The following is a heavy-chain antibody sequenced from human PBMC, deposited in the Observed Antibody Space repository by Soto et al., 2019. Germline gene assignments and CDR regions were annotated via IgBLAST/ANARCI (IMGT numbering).Heavy chain of an antibody. CDR3: ARAKLEDYGDYGGWFDP. D-gene: IGHD4-17*01. CDR2: ISDYNGNT. Sequence: QVQLVQSGAEVKKPGASVKVSCKASGYTFTSYGISWVRQAPGQGLEWMGWISDYNGNTNYAQKLQGRVTSTPDTSTSTAYMELRSLRSDDTAVYYCARAKLEDYGDYGGWFDPWGQGNLVTVSS. V-gene: IGHV1-18*01. J-gene: IGHJ5*02. CDR1: GYTFTSYG.